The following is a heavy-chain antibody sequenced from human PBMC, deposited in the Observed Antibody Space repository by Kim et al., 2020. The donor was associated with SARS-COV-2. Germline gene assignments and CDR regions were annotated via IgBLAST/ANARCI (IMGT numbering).Heavy chain of an antibody. V-gene: IGHV3-33*08. CDR3: ESAFSDSTSDTFTNV. J-gene: IGHJ6*01. CDR1: GFSFSNFW. D-gene: IGHD6-6*01. CDR2: ISCDESGG. Sequence: GGSLRLSCAASGFSFSNFWMHWVRQAPGKGLEWVAGISCDESGGYYADSVKGRFTISIDNAKNTISLQMNSLRPEDKAVYDCESAFSDSTSDTFTNVW.